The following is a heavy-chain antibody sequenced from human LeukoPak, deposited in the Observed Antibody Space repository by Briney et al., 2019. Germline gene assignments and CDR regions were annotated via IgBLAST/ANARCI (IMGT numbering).Heavy chain of an antibody. D-gene: IGHD2-2*01. CDR2: INPNSGGT. CDR1: GYTLTGYY. CDR3: ARGGQIGCYSTSCYGMDV. V-gene: IGHV1-2*02. J-gene: IGHJ6*04. Sequence: ASVKVSCKASGYTLTGYYMHWVRQAPGQGLEWMGWINPNSGGTNYAQKFQGRVTMTRDTSISTAYMELSRLRSDDTAVYYCARGGQIGCYSTSCYGMDVWGKGTTVTVSS.